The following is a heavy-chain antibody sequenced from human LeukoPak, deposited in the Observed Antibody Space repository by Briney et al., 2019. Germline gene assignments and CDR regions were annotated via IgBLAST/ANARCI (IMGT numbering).Heavy chain of an antibody. V-gene: IGHV4-61*01. D-gene: IGHD6-19*01. J-gene: IGHJ5*02. CDR3: ARDEAVAGIGFGWFDP. CDR1: GGSVSSGSYY. Sequence: PSETLSLTRTVSGGSVSSGSYYWSWIRQPPGKGLEWIGYIYYSGSTNYNPSLKSRVTISVDTSKNQFSLKLSSVTAADTAVYYCARDEAVAGIGFGWFDPWGQGTLVTVSS. CDR2: IYYSGST.